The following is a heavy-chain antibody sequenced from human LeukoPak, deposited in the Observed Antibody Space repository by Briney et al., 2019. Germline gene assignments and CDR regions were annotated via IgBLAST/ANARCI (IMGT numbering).Heavy chain of an antibody. D-gene: IGHD2-21*01. CDR2: FDPEDGET. CDR1: GYTLTELS. CDR3: APAYCGGDCYSYWFDP. J-gene: IGHJ5*02. Sequence: ASVKVSCKVSGYTLTELSMHWVRRAPGKGLEWMGGFDPEDGETIYAQKFQGRVTMTEDTSTDTAYMELSSLRSEDTAVYYCAPAYCGGDCYSYWFDPWGQGTLVTVSS. V-gene: IGHV1-24*01.